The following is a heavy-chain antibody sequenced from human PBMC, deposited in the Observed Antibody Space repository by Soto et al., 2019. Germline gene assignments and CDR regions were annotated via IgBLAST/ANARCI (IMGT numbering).Heavy chain of an antibody. Sequence: EVQLLESGGDLVQPGGSLRLSCAASGFTFSNYAMSWVRQAPGKGLEWVSTISATGGSTFYTDSVKGRFTISRDNSKNTLYVQMNSLRAEDTAVYYCAKNYHYDSGTYLYYFDYWGQGTLVTVSS. CDR3: AKNYHYDSGTYLYYFDY. D-gene: IGHD3-10*01. V-gene: IGHV3-23*01. J-gene: IGHJ4*02. CDR2: ISATGGST. CDR1: GFTFSNYA.